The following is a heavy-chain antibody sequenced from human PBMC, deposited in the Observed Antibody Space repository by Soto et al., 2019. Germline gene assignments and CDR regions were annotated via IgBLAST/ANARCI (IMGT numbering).Heavy chain of an antibody. V-gene: IGHV3-30*18. CDR3: AKDLDYYDSSGYPY. CDR2: ISYDGSNK. Sequence: QVQLVESGGGVVQPGRSLRLSCAASGFTFSSYGMHWVRQAPGKGLEWVAVISYDGSNKYYADSVKGRFTISRDNSKNTLYLQMNSLRDEDTAVYYCAKDLDYYDSSGYPYWGQGTLVTVSS. D-gene: IGHD3-22*01. CDR1: GFTFSSYG. J-gene: IGHJ4*02.